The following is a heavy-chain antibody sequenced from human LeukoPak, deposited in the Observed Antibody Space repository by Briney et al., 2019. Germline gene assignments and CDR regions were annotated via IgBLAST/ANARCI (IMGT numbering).Heavy chain of an antibody. Sequence: GESLKISFQGFGXPFTTSCIGWVRQLPGKGLEWTAIIYAGNSDAKYSPSFQGQVSISTDRSISTAYLHWSSLKASDTAIYYCAIINHPDGRVYWGQGTLVTVSS. CDR2: IYAGNSDA. CDR3: AIINHPDGRVY. D-gene: IGHD5-24*01. CDR1: GXPFTTSC. J-gene: IGHJ4*02. V-gene: IGHV5-51*01.